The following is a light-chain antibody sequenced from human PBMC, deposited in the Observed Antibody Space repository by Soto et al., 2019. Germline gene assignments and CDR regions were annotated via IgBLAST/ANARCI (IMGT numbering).Light chain of an antibody. Sequence: DIQMTQSPSTLPASVGDRVTVTCRASQSINTWLAWYQQKPGKAPKLLIYDASSLQSGVPSRFAGRGPGTEFTLTISSLQPDAFATYYYQQYNSYSRTFGQGTKVEIK. CDR3: QQYNSYSRT. J-gene: IGKJ1*01. CDR2: DAS. CDR1: QSINTW. V-gene: IGKV1-5*01.